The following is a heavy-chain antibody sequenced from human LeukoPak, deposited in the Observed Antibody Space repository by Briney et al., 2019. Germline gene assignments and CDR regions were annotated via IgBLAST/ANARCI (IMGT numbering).Heavy chain of an antibody. CDR2: IYYSGST. CDR3: VLLSGYSPLYYFDY. CDR1: GGSISSSSYY. J-gene: IGHJ4*02. D-gene: IGHD5-18*01. Sequence: SETLSLTCTVSGGSISSSSYYWGWIRQPPGKGLEWIGSIYYSGSTYYNPSLTSRVTISVDTSKNQFSLKLSSVTAADTAVCYCVLLSGYSPLYYFDYWGQGTLVTVSS. V-gene: IGHV4-39*07.